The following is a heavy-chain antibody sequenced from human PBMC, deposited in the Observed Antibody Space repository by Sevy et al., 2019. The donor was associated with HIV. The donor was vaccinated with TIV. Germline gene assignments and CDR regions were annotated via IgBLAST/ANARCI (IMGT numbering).Heavy chain of an antibody. V-gene: IGHV3-49*04. CDR3: TRDFYSYGGYYFDY. Sequence: GGSLRLSCTASGFTFGDYAMSWVRQAPGKGLEWVGFIRSKAYGGTTEYAASVKGRFTISRDDSKSIAYLQMNSLKTEDIAVYYCTRDFYSYGGYYFDYWGQGTLVTVSS. D-gene: IGHD4-17*01. J-gene: IGHJ4*02. CDR1: GFTFGDYA. CDR2: IRSKAYGGTT.